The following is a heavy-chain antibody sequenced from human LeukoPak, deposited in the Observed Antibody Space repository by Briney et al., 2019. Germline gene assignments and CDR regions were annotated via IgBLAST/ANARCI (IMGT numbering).Heavy chain of an antibody. CDR2: IVPMFGTP. CDR1: GGAFSSYA. V-gene: IGHV1-69*13. J-gene: IGHJ6*04. Sequence: ASVKASCKASGGAFSSYAFSWVRQAPDQGLEWMGGIVPMFGTPTYSQKFKGRISLTADESTSTAYMELSSLRSEDTALYFCAADHERAGDISFFHLDVWGKGTTVIVSS. CDR3: AADHERAGDISFFHLDV. D-gene: IGHD7-27*01.